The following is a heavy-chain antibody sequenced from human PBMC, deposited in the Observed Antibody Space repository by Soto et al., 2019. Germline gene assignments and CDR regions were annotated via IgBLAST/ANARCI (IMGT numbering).Heavy chain of an antibody. CDR1: GGSISSYY. Sequence: TSETLSLTCTVSGGSISSYYWSWIRQPAGKGLEWIGRIYTSGSTSYNPSLKSRVTMSVDTSKNQFSLKLSSVTAADTAVYYCARDQWFGDSYYYYGMDVWGQGTTVTVSS. V-gene: IGHV4-4*07. J-gene: IGHJ6*02. D-gene: IGHD3-10*01. CDR3: ARDQWFGDSYYYYGMDV. CDR2: IYTSGST.